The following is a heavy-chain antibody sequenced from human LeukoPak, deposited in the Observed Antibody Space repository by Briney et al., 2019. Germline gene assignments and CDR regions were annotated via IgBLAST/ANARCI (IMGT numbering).Heavy chain of an antibody. V-gene: IGHV1-18*01. CDR2: ISGYNGDT. CDR1: GYTFTSYA. Sequence: GTSVKVSCKASGYTFTSYAITWVRKAPGQGLEWMGRISGYNGDTQYAQKIQARVTVTSDTSTSTAYMELRSLRSDDTAVYYCARVSYYYDSSGYWVDAFDIWGQGTMVAVSP. D-gene: IGHD3-22*01. CDR3: ARVSYYYDSSGYWVDAFDI. J-gene: IGHJ3*02.